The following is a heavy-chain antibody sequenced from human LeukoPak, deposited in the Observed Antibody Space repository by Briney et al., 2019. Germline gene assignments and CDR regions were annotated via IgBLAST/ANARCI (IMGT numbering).Heavy chain of an antibody. Sequence: SETLSLTCTVSGYSISSAFYWVWIRQPPGKGLEWIGTISHIDSTYYNPSLQSRVTISVDTSKNQFSLKLRSVTAADTAVYYCARYIRQFYYDSNFYAFDPWGQGTLVSVSS. V-gene: IGHV4-38-2*02. D-gene: IGHD3-22*01. CDR2: ISHIDST. CDR3: ARYIRQFYYDSNFYAFDP. CDR1: GYSISSAFY. J-gene: IGHJ5*02.